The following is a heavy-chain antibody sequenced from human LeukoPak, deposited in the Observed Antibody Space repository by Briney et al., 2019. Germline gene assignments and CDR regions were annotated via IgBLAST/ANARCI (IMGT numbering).Heavy chain of an antibody. V-gene: IGHV3-30*02. CDR1: GFTFSSYG. Sequence: PGGSLRLSCAASGFTFSSYGMHWVRQAPGKGLEWVAFIRYDGSNKYYADSVKGRFTISRDNSKNTLYLQMNSLRAEDTAVYYCAKTLWFGEEGAFDIWGQGTMVTVSS. CDR3: AKTLWFGEEGAFDI. CDR2: IRYDGSNK. J-gene: IGHJ3*02. D-gene: IGHD3-10*01.